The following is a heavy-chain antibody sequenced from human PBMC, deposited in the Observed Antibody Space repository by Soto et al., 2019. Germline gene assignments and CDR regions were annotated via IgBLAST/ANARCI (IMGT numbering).Heavy chain of an antibody. J-gene: IGHJ6*02. CDR1: GFTFSSFG. V-gene: IGHV3-33*01. D-gene: IGHD3-3*01. Sequence: QVQVVESGGGVVQPGRSLRLACAASGFTFSSFGIHWVRQAPGKGLEWVSLIWYDGSKKSYGDSVKGRCTISRDNSRNTVYLQMNSLRADDTAVYYCARDASYYSLWSGYYPSRNGMDVWGQGTTVTVSS. CDR2: IWYDGSKK. CDR3: ARDASYYSLWSGYYPSRNGMDV.